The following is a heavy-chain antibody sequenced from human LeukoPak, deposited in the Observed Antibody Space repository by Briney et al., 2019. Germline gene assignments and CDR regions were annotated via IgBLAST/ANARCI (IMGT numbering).Heavy chain of an antibody. CDR3: ARDRIDSSWFDP. D-gene: IGHD6-13*01. CDR2: INAGNGNT. Sequence: ASVKVSCKASGYTFTSYAMHWVRQAPGQRLEWMGWINAGNGNTKYSQKFQGRVTMTTDTSTSTAYMELRSLRSDDTAVYYCARDRIDSSWFDPWGQGTLVTVSS. J-gene: IGHJ5*02. V-gene: IGHV1-3*01. CDR1: GYTFTSYA.